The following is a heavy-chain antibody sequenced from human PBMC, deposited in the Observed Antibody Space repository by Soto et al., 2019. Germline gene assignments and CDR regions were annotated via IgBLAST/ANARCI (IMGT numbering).Heavy chain of an antibody. Sequence: GESLKISCAASGFTFSSYAMHWVRQAPGKGLEWVAVISYDGSNKYYADSVKGRFTISRDNSKNTLYLQMNSLRAEDTAVYYCARGVRGVTTVSYFDYWGQGTLVTVSS. CDR1: GFTFSSYA. CDR3: ARGVRGVTTVSYFDY. V-gene: IGHV3-30-3*01. J-gene: IGHJ4*02. CDR2: ISYDGSNK. D-gene: IGHD4-4*01.